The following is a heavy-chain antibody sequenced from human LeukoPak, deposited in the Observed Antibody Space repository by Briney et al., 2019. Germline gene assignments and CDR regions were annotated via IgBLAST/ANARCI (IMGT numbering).Heavy chain of an antibody. CDR2: IYSGGST. D-gene: IGHD3-9*01. CDR3: AREELRYFDWPLGFDY. Sequence: GGSLRLSCAASGFTVSSNYMSWVRQAPGKGLEWVSVIYSGGSTYYADSVKGRITISRDNSKNTLYLQMNSLRAEDTAVYYCAREELRYFDWPLGFDYWGQGTLVTVSS. CDR1: GFTVSSNY. J-gene: IGHJ4*02. V-gene: IGHV3-53*01.